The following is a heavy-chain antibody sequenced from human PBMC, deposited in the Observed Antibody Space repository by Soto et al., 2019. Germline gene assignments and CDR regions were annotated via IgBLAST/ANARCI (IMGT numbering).Heavy chain of an antibody. D-gene: IGHD3-10*01. CDR1: GYTFTSYA. CDR2: INAGNGNT. J-gene: IGHJ4*02. CDR3: ARVAVRGVNIFGY. Sequence: VKVSCKASGYTFTSYAMHWVRQAPGQRLEWMGWINAGNGNTKYSQKFQGRVTITRDTSASTAYMELSSLRSEDTAVYYCARVAVRGVNIFGYWGQGTLVTVPQ. V-gene: IGHV1-3*01.